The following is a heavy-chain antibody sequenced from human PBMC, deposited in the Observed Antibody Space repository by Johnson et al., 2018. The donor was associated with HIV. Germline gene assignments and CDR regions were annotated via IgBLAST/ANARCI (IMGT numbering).Heavy chain of an antibody. D-gene: IGHD3-22*01. V-gene: IGHV3-33*01. J-gene: IGHJ3*02. Sequence: ECVAVIWYDGSNKYYADSVEDRFTISRDNSKNTMYLQMNSLRAEDTAVYYCAREDSSGYFDAFHIWGQGTMVTVSS. CDR3: AREDSSGYFDAFHI. CDR2: IWYDGSNK.